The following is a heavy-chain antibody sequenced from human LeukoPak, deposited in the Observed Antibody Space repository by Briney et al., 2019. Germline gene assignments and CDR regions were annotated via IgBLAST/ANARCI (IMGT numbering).Heavy chain of an antibody. D-gene: IGHD1-7*01. J-gene: IGHJ6*02. CDR2: IYYSGST. CDR3: ARDRSGTMTYYYDMDV. Sequence: SETLSLTCSVSGGSVSSGSYYWSWIRQPPGKGLAWIGYIYYSGSTNYNPSLKSRVTISVDTSKNQFSLKLSSVTAADTAVYYCARDRSGTMTYYYDMDVWGQGTTVTVSS. CDR1: GGSVSSGSYY. V-gene: IGHV4-61*01.